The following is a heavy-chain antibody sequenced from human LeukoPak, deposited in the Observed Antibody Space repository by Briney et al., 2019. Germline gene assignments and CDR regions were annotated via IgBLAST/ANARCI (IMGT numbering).Heavy chain of an antibody. Sequence: GGSLRLSCAASGFTFSNAWMSWVRQAPGKGLEWVGRIKSKTDGGTTDYADYVKGRFTISRDNSKNTLYLQMNSLRAEDTAVYYCAKEAPYYYDSSQGFDPWGQGTLVTVSS. D-gene: IGHD3-22*01. V-gene: IGHV3-15*01. CDR2: IKSKTDGGTT. CDR3: AKEAPYYYDSSQGFDP. J-gene: IGHJ5*02. CDR1: GFTFSNAW.